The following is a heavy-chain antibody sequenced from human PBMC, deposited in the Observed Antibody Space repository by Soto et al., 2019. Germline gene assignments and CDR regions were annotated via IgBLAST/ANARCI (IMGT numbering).Heavy chain of an antibody. Sequence: PGGSLRLSCAASGFTFSSYSMNWVRQAPGKGLEWVSYISSSSSTIYYADSVKGRFTISRDNAKNSLYLQMNSLRDEDTAVYYCARAYSSSWYRYFDYWGQGTLVTVSS. CDR2: ISSSSSTI. CDR1: GFTFSSYS. CDR3: ARAYSSSWYRYFDY. V-gene: IGHV3-48*02. D-gene: IGHD6-13*01. J-gene: IGHJ4*02.